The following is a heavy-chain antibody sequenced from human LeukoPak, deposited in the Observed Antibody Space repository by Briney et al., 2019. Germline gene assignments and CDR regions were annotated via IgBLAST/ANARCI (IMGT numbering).Heavy chain of an antibody. J-gene: IGHJ3*02. Sequence: SETLSLTCSVSGGSISSYYWSWIRQPPGKGLEWIGYMYNSGSTNYNPSLKSRVTISVDTTKNQFSLKLSSVTAADTAVYYCAGDFWSDIGAFDIWGQGTMVTVSS. V-gene: IGHV4-59*01. CDR2: MYNSGST. CDR1: GGSISSYY. CDR3: AGDFWSDIGAFDI. D-gene: IGHD3-3*01.